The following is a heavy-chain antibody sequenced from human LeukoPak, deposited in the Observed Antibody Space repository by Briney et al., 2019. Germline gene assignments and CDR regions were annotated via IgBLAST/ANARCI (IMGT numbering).Heavy chain of an antibody. CDR2: IYYSGST. J-gene: IGHJ4*02. V-gene: IGHV4-39*07. CDR3: ARAAFFTYYYDSSGIDY. Sequence: SETLSLTCTVSGGSISSSSYHWGWIRQPPGKGLEWIGSIYYSGSTYYNPSLKSRVTISVDTSKNQFSLKLSSVTAADTAVYYCARAAFFTYYYDSSGIDYWGQGTLVTVSS. D-gene: IGHD3-22*01. CDR1: GGSISSSSYH.